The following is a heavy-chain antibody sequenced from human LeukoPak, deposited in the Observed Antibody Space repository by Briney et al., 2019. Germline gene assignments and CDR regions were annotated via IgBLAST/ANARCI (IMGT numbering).Heavy chain of an antibody. J-gene: IGHJ5*02. V-gene: IGHV1-2*02. Sequence: ASVKVSCKASGYTFTSYYMHWVRQAPGQGLEWMGWINPNSGGTNYAQKFQGRVTMTRDTSISTAYMELSRLRSDDTAVYYCARDLRHDFWSGYYNGNWFDPWGQGTLVTVSS. CDR2: INPNSGGT. CDR3: ARDLRHDFWSGYYNGNWFDP. D-gene: IGHD3-3*01. CDR1: GYTFTSYY.